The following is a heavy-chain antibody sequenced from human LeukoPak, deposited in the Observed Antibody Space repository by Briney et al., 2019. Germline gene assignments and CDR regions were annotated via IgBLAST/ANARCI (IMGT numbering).Heavy chain of an antibody. V-gene: IGHV3-30*02. J-gene: IGHJ4*02. D-gene: IGHD6-13*01. CDR2: IRYDGSSK. CDR3: EAPAGPY. CDR1: GFTFSTYG. Sequence: GGSLRLSCAASGFTFSTYGIHWVRQAPGKGLEWVAFIRYDGSSKSYADSVKGRFTISRDNSKNPVYLQMNSLRVEDTAVYYCEAPAGPYWGQGTLVTVSS.